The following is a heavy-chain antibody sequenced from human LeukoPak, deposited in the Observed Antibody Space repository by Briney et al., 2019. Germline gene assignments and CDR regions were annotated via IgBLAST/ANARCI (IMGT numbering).Heavy chain of an antibody. V-gene: IGHV1-69*13. Sequence: SVMVSCKASGGTFSSYAISWVRQAPGQGLEWMGGIIPIFGTANYAQKFQGRVTITADESTSTAYMELSSLRSEDTAVYYCASDAAGGSCGCWGQGTLVTVSS. CDR3: ASDAAGGSCGC. CDR2: IIPIFGTA. J-gene: IGHJ4*02. CDR1: GGTFSSYA. D-gene: IGHD2-15*01.